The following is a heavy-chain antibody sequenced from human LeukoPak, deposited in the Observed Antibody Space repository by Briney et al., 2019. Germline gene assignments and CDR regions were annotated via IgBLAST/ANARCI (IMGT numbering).Heavy chain of an antibody. J-gene: IGHJ4*02. V-gene: IGHV4-39*07. CDR2: IYYSGST. CDR1: GGSISSSSYY. CDR3: ARGVIQLWSLDY. Sequence: SETLSLTCTVSGGSISSSSYYWGWIRQPPGKGLEWIGSIYYSGSTYYNPSLKSRVTISVDTSKNQFSLKLSSVTAADTAVYYCARGVIQLWSLDYWGQGTLVTVSS. D-gene: IGHD5-18*01.